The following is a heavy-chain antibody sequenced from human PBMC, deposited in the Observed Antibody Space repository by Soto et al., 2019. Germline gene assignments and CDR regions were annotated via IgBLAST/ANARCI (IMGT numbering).Heavy chain of an antibody. V-gene: IGHV3-23*01. CDR2: ISGSGGST. Sequence: LRLSCAASGFTFSSYAMSWVRQAPGKGLEWVSAISGSGGSTYYADSVKGRFTISRDNSKNTLYLQMNSLRAEDTAVYYCARSSGGSGKLWNYYGMDVWGQGTTVTVSS. CDR3: ARSSGGSGKLWNYYGMDV. D-gene: IGHD3-10*01. CDR1: GFTFSSYA. J-gene: IGHJ6*02.